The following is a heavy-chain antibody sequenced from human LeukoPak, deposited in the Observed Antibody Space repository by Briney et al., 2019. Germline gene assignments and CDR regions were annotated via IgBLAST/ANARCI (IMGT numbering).Heavy chain of an antibody. D-gene: IGHD1-26*01. V-gene: IGHV3-23*01. CDR3: ARGTYSGFS. CDR2: ISGSGST. Sequence: GGSLRLSCAASGFTFSSYAMSWVRQAPGKGLEWVSAISGSGSTNYADSVKGRFTISRDNSKNTLYLQMNSVRAEDTGVYYCARGTYSGFSWGQGTLVTVSS. J-gene: IGHJ5*02. CDR1: GFTFSSYA.